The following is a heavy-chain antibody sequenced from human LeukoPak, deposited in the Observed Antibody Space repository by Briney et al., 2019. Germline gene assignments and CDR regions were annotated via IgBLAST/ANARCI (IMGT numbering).Heavy chain of an antibody. V-gene: IGHV1-2*02. CDR3: ARGHRIINGLDV. CDR1: VYTRIYYY. CDR2: LNTHSGGT. Sequence: ASVTVSFTASVYTRIYYYIYWVRQAPGQGLEWLGWLNTHSGGTNYAQKFQGRVTLTRETSISTTYMELSTLTSDDTAIYYCARGHRIINGLDVWGQGTTVIVSS. J-gene: IGHJ6*02.